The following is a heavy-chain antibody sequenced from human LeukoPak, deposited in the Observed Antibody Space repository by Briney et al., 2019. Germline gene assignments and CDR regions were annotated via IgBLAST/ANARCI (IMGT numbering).Heavy chain of an antibody. Sequence: ASVKVSSKASGYTFTGYYIHWVRQAPGQGLEWIGWINPNTGGTTFAQNFQGRVTMTRDTSVSTAYMDLSRLRSDDTAVYYCASGSSYDSRGPYYFDYWGQGTLVTVSS. CDR3: ASGSSYDSRGPYYFDY. D-gene: IGHD3-22*01. V-gene: IGHV1-2*02. CDR2: INPNTGGT. J-gene: IGHJ4*02. CDR1: GYTFTGYY.